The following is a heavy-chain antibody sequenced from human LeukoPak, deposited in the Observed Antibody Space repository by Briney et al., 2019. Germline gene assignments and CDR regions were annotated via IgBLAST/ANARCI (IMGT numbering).Heavy chain of an antibody. V-gene: IGHV3-23*01. CDR1: GFTFSSYA. D-gene: IGHD6-13*01. CDR3: AKRGSYCFDY. J-gene: IGHJ4*02. Sequence: PGGSLRLSCAASGFTFSSYAMSWVRQAPGKGLEWVSVISGSDGSTYYADSVKGRFTISRDNSKNTLYLQMNSLRAEDTAVYYCAKRGSYCFDYFGQGTLVTVSS. CDR2: ISGSDGST.